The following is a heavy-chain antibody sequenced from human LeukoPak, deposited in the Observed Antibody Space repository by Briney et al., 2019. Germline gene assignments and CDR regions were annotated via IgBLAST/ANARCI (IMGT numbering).Heavy chain of an antibody. V-gene: IGHV3-48*04. Sequence: GGSLRLSCAASGFTFSSYSMNWVRQAPGKGLEWVSYISSSSSTIYYADSVKGRFTISRDNAKNSLYLQMNSLRAEDTAVYYCARDLSGAVAGPGVYFDYWGQGTLVTVSS. J-gene: IGHJ4*02. CDR2: ISSSSSTI. CDR1: GFTFSSYS. CDR3: ARDLSGAVAGPGVYFDY. D-gene: IGHD6-19*01.